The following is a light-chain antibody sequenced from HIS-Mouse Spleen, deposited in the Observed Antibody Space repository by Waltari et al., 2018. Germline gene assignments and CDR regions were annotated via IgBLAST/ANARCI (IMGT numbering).Light chain of an antibody. Sequence: EIVMTQSPATLSVSPGERATLACRASQSVSSNLAWYQQKPGQAPRLPIYVASTRATGIPARFSGSGSGTEFTLTISSMQSEDFAVYYCQQYNNWPRTFGQGTKVEIK. CDR3: QQYNNWPRT. CDR2: VAS. CDR1: QSVSSN. J-gene: IGKJ1*01. V-gene: IGKV3-15*01.